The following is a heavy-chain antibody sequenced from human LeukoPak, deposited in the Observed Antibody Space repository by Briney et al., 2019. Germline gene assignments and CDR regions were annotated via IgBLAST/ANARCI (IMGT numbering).Heavy chain of an antibody. CDR1: GGSISSSSYY. CDR3: ARGLGILTGFHPYYYYMDV. CDR2: IYYSGST. D-gene: IGHD3-9*01. V-gene: IGHV4-39*07. J-gene: IGHJ6*03. Sequence: PSETLSLTCTVSGGSISSSSYYWGWIRQPPGKGLEWIGSIYYSGSTYDNPSLKSRVTISVDTSKNQFSLKLSSVTAADTAVYYCARGLGILTGFHPYYYYMDVWGKGTTVTVSS.